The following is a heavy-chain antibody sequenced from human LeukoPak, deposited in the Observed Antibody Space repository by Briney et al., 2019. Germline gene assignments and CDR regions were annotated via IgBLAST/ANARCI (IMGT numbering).Heavy chain of an antibody. CDR1: GFTFSSYS. CDR3: ARPLRRYYDSSGYGSLDY. J-gene: IGHJ4*02. Sequence: GGSLRLSCAASGFTFSSYSMNWVRQAPGRGLEWVANIKQDGSEKYYVDSVKGRFTISRDNAKNSLYLQMNSLRAEDTAVYYCARPLRRYYDSSGYGSLDYWGQGTLVTVSS. V-gene: IGHV3-7*01. CDR2: IKQDGSEK. D-gene: IGHD3-22*01.